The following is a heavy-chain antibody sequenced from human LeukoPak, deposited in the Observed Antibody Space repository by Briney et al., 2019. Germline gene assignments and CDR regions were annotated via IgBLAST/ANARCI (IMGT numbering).Heavy chain of an antibody. CDR1: GYICTSYD. D-gene: IGHD1/OR15-1a*01. Sequence: ASVKDTCKASGYICTSYDFYCVRQPTAQGLEWMGWMSSKSGYTGNAQKFNGGVTITRSTSISTAYMVQSSLRSEDTAVYYCGRGGNWGRNNDSYFNMDVWGTGTTVIVS. V-gene: IGHV1-8*01. CDR3: GRGGNWGRNNDSYFNMDV. CDR2: MSSKSGYT. J-gene: IGHJ6*03.